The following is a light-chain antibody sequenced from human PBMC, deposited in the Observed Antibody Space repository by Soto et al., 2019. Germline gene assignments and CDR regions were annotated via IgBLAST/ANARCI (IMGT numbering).Light chain of an antibody. J-gene: IGKJ1*01. Sequence: EIVLTQSPATLSLSPGERATLSCRASQSVSRFLAWYQQKPGQAPRLLIYDASNRATGIPARFSGSGSGTDFTLTISSLEPEDFAVYICQQYGASPWTFGQGTKVEIK. CDR3: QQYGASPWT. V-gene: IGKV3-11*01. CDR2: DAS. CDR1: QSVSRF.